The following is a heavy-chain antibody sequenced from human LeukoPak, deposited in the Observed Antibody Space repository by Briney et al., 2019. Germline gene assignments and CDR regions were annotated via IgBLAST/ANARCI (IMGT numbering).Heavy chain of an antibody. CDR1: GGSVSSGSYY. CDR2: IYYSGST. J-gene: IGHJ2*01. D-gene: IGHD6-19*01. CDR3: ARGHQWLVNWYFDL. V-gene: IGHV4-61*01. Sequence: PSETLSLTCTVSGGSVSSGSYYWNWIRQPPGKGLEWIGYIYYSGSTNYNPSLKSRVTISVDTSKNQFSLKLSSVTAADTAVYYCARGHQWLVNWYFDLWGRGTLVTVSS.